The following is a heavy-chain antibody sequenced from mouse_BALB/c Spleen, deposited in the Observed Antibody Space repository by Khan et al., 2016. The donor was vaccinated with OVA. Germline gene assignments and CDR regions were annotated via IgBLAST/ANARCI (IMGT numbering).Heavy chain of an antibody. Sequence: QVQLQQFGAEQAKPGASVKMSCKTSGYTFSSYWMHWVKQRPGQGLEWIGYINPTSGYTEYNEKFKDKATLSADKSSSTAYMQLTSLTSEDSAVYYCARDRIDYWGQGTTLTVSS. J-gene: IGHJ2*01. CDR2: INPTSGYT. V-gene: IGHV1-7*01. CDR1: GYTFSSYW. CDR3: ARDRIDY.